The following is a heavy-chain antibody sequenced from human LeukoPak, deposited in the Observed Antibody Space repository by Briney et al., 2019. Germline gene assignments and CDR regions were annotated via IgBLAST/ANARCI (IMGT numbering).Heavy chain of an antibody. Sequence: GGSLRLSCAASGFTFSSYSMNWVRQAPGKGLVWVSSISSSSSYIYYADSVKGRFTISRDNAKNSLYLQMNSLRAEDTAVYYCARDLNYYGSGSSTDYWGQGTLVTVSS. J-gene: IGHJ4*02. CDR3: ARDLNYYGSGSSTDY. D-gene: IGHD3-10*01. CDR2: ISSSSSYI. CDR1: GFTFSSYS. V-gene: IGHV3-21*01.